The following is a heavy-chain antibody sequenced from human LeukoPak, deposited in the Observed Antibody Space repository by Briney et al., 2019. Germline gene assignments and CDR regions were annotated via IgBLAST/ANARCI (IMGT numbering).Heavy chain of an antibody. J-gene: IGHJ4*02. D-gene: IGHD6-19*01. CDR3: ARPRGSSGRGDFDY. Sequence: ASVKVSCKASGGTFSSYAISWVRQAPGQGLEWMGRIIPILGIANYAQKFQGRVTITADKSTSTAYMELSSLRSEDTAVYYCARPRGSSGRGDFDYWGQGTLVTVSS. CDR1: GGTFSSYA. V-gene: IGHV1-69*04. CDR2: IIPILGIA.